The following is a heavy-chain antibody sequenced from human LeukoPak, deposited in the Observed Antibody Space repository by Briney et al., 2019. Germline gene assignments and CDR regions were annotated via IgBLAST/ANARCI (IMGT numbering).Heavy chain of an antibody. CDR3: ASNAYYYASGSSDGKSYYFDY. CDR2: ISGSGGST. Sequence: PGGSLRLSCAASGFTFSSYGMSWVRQAPGKGLEWVSTISGSGGSTYYADSVKGRFTISRDNSKNTLYLQMNSLRAEDTAVYYCASNAYYYASGSSDGKSYYFDYWGQGTLVTVSS. D-gene: IGHD3-10*01. V-gene: IGHV3-23*01. CDR1: GFTFSSYG. J-gene: IGHJ4*02.